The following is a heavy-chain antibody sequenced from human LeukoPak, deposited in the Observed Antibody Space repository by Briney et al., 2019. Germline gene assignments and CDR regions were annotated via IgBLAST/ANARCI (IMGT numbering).Heavy chain of an antibody. CDR2: MNPFRGNT. J-gene: IGHJ5*02. CDR3: ARRIWDSSGWYSGHRFDP. D-gene: IGHD6-19*01. CDR1: GYTFTSYD. Sequence: ASVNVSCKASGYTFTSYDINWVRQATGQGLEWMGWMNPFRGNTCYAQKFQGRVTMTRNTSISTAYMELSSLRSEDTAVYYCARRIWDSSGWYSGHRFDPWGQGTLVTVPS. V-gene: IGHV1-8*01.